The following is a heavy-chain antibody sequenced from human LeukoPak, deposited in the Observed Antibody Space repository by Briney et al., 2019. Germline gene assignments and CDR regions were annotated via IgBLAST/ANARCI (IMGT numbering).Heavy chain of an antibody. CDR3: ARDPSSGWYLKGWFDP. CDR2: ISSSSNYI. D-gene: IGHD6-19*01. V-gene: IGHV3-21*01. CDR1: GFTFSSYS. J-gene: IGHJ5*02. Sequence: PGGSLRLSCAASGFTFSSYSMNWVRQAPGKGLEWVSSISSSSNYIYYADSVKGRFTISRDNAKNSLYLQMNSLRAEDTAVYYCARDPSSGWYLKGWFDPWGQGTLVTVAS.